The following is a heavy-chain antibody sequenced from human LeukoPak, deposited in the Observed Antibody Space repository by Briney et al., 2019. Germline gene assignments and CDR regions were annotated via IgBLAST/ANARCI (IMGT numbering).Heavy chain of an antibody. CDR3: ARHSTVPDRRYFDY. CDR1: GGSFSGYY. J-gene: IGHJ4*02. Sequence: SETLSLTCAVYGGSFSGYYWGWIRQPPGKGLEWIGSIYYSGSTYYNPSLKSRVTISVDTSKNQFSLKLSSVTATDTAIYYCARHSTVPDRRYFDYWGQGTLVIVSS. V-gene: IGHV4-39*01. CDR2: IYYSGST. D-gene: IGHD6-19*01.